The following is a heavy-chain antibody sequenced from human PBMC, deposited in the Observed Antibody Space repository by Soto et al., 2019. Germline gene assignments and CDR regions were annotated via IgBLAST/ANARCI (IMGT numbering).Heavy chain of an antibody. CDR2: MNPDSANT. CDR1: GYTFTNYD. CDR3: ASALPDKLLYDY. Sequence: HVQLVQSGAEVKQPGASVKVSCRTSGYTFTNYDISWVRQATGQGLEWMGWMNPDSANTGYAQKFQGRVTLTSDTSVTTDDLPLNRLPLDATAIYHRASALPDKLLYDYWGQGSLVIVSP. V-gene: IGHV1-8*01. D-gene: IGHD1-7*01. J-gene: IGHJ4*02.